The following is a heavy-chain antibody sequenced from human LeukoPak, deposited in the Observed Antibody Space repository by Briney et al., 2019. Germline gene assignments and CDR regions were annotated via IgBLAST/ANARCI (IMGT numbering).Heavy chain of an antibody. J-gene: IGHJ6*03. CDR2: MNPNSGNT. CDR3: ARAGVGVVVPAAAYYYYCYMDV. D-gene: IGHD2-2*01. CDR1: GYTFTSYD. Sequence: ASVKVSCKASGYTFTSYDINWVRQATGQGLEWMGWMNPNSGNTGYAQKFQGRVTMTRNTSISTAYMELSSLRSEDTAVYYCARAGVGVVVPAAAYYYYCYMDVWGKGTTVTVSS. V-gene: IGHV1-8*01.